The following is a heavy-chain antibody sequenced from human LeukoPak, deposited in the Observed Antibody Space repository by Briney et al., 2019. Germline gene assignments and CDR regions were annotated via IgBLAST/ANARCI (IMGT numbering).Heavy chain of an antibody. CDR2: INHSGST. CDR1: GGSFSGYY. Sequence: KPSETLSLTCAVYGGSFSGYYWSWIRQPPGKGLEWIGEINHSGSTNYNPSLKSRVTISVDTSKNQFSLKLSSVTAADTAVYYCARARHYYGSGDYFDYWGQGTLVTVSS. D-gene: IGHD3-10*01. CDR3: ARARHYYGSGDYFDY. J-gene: IGHJ4*02. V-gene: IGHV4-34*01.